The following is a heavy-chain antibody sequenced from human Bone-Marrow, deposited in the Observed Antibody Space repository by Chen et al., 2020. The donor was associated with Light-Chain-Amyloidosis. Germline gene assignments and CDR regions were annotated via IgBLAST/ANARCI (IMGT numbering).Heavy chain of an antibody. CDR2: ISDDGSNS. J-gene: IGHJ6*02. Sequence: EVQLVESGGGLVQPGGSLRVSCAASGFTFSNYWMHWVRQVPGKGLQWVSRISDDGSNSGYADSVKGRFTISRDNAKNTLYLQMNSLRAEDTAVYYCARVKEIYYYGVDVWGQGTTVTVSS. V-gene: IGHV3-74*01. CDR3: ARVKEIYYYGVDV. CDR1: GFTFSNYW.